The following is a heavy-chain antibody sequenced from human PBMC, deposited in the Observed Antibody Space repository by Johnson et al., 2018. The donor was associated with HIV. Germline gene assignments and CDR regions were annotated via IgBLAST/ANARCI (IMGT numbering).Heavy chain of an antibody. J-gene: IGHJ3*02. CDR1: GFTFRNYA. D-gene: IGHD2-15*01. CDR2: ISGSGGST. V-gene: IGHV3-23*04. CDR3: ARSKDCSVSSCPDGFDI. Sequence: VQLVESGGGVVRPGGSLRLSCAASGFTFRNYAMSWVRQAPGKGLEWVSAISGSGGSTYYADSVKGRFTISRDNSKNTLYLQMNSLRAEDTAVYYCARSKDCSVSSCPDGFDIWGQGTMVIVSS.